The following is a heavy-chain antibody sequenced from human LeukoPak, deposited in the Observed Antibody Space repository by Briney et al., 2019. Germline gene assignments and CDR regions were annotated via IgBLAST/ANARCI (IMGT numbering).Heavy chain of an antibody. CDR3: ARDLSVTTRDDAFDI. CDR2: IYYSGST. CDR1: GVPISSYY. D-gene: IGHD5-18*01. V-gene: IGHV4-59*01. Sequence: SETLSLTCTVSGVPISSYYWTWIRQPPGKGLEWIGYIYYSGSTNYNPSLKSRVTISVDTSKNQFSLKLSSVTAADTAVYYCARDLSVTTRDDAFDIWGQGTMVTVSS. J-gene: IGHJ3*02.